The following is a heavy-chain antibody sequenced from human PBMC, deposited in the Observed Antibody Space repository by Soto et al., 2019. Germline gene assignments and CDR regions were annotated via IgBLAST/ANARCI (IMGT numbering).Heavy chain of an antibody. Sequence: PGGSLRLSCAVSGFTFSAYWMSWVRQAPGKGLEWVAYIKEDGSERYSVDSVKGRFTISRDNARNSLYLQMNSLRAEDTAVYYCARDPRYCSDGICYPFCDYWGQGTRVTVSS. D-gene: IGHD2-15*01. CDR3: ARDPRYCSDGICYPFCDY. CDR1: GFTFSAYW. CDR2: IKEDGSER. J-gene: IGHJ4*02. V-gene: IGHV3-7*01.